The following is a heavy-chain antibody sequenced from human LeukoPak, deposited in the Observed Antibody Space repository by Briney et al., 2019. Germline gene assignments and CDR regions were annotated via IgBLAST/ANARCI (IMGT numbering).Heavy chain of an antibody. CDR2: ISSSSSYI. D-gene: IGHD6-13*01. CDR1: GFTFSSYS. J-gene: IGHJ4*02. CDR3: ARDQQQQLVFTWGTASDY. Sequence: GGSLRLSCAASGFTFSSYSMNWVRQAPGKGLEWVSSISSSSSYIYYADSVKGRFTISRDNAKNSLYLQMNSLRAEDTAVYYCARDQQQQLVFTWGTASDYWGQGTLVTVSS. V-gene: IGHV3-21*01.